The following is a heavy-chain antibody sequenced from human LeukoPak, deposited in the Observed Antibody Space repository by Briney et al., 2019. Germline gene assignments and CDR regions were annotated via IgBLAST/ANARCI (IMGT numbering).Heavy chain of an antibody. Sequence: GESLRLSCAAFSGFAMSWVRQAPGKGLEWVSAINGRGDDTYYPGSVKGRFTISRDNSNNTLYLQMNSLRAEDTAVYYCAKGHGSSSSFFDSWGQGILVTVSS. CDR1: SGFA. J-gene: IGHJ4*02. CDR2: INGRGDDT. CDR3: AKGHGSSSSFFDS. V-gene: IGHV3-23*01. D-gene: IGHD1-26*01.